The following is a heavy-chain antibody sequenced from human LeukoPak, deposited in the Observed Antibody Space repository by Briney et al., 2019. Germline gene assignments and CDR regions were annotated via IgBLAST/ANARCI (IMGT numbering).Heavy chain of an antibody. V-gene: IGHV4-59*01. CDR2: IYYSGST. CDR1: GGSISSYY. CDR3: ARDGMTNPRYFDL. D-gene: IGHD4-11*01. J-gene: IGHJ2*01. Sequence: SETLSLTCTVSGGSISSYYWSWIRQPPGKGLEWIGYIYYSGSTNYNPSLKSRVTISVDTSKNQFSLKLSYVTAADTAVYYCARDGMTNPRYFDLWGRGTLVTVSS.